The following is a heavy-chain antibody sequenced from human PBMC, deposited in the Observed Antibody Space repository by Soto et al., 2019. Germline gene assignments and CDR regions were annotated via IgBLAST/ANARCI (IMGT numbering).Heavy chain of an antibody. CDR2: ISGSGGST. D-gene: IGHD1-26*01. V-gene: IGHV3-23*01. J-gene: IGHJ3*02. Sequence: PGGSLRLSCAASGFTFSSYAMSWVRQAPWKGLEWVSAISGSGGSTYYADSVKGRFTISRDNSKNTLYLQMNSLRAEDTAVYYCAKNEVGASWREVFAIWGQGTMVTVSS. CDR3: AKNEVGASWREVFAI. CDR1: GFTFSSYA.